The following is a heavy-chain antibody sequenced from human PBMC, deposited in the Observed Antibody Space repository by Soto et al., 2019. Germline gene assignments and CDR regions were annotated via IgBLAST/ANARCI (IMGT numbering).Heavy chain of an antibody. CDR2: IIPIFGTP. J-gene: IGHJ4*02. D-gene: IGHD5-12*01. Sequence: QVQLVQSGAEVKKPGSSVKVSCKASGGTFSSYAISWVRQAPGQGLEWMGGIIPIFGTPNYAQKFQGRVTITADESTSTAYMELSSLRSEGTAVYYYAGLGDGYLYYFDYWGQGTLVTVSS. CDR3: AGLGDGYLYYFDY. V-gene: IGHV1-69*12. CDR1: GGTFSSYA.